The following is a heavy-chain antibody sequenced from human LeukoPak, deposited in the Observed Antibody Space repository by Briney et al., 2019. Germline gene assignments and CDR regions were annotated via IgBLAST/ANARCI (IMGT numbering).Heavy chain of an antibody. CDR2: INPSGGST. D-gene: IGHD3-10*01. J-gene: IGHJ4*02. CDR1: GYTFTSYY. CDR3: AREGAYYYGSGSYYTESDY. V-gene: IGHV1-46*01. Sequence: GASVKVSCKASGYTFTSYYMHWVRQAPGQGLEWMGIINPSGGSTSYAQKFQGRVTMTRDMSTSTVYMELSSLRSEDTAVYYCAREGAYYYGSGSYYTESDYWGQGTLVTVSS.